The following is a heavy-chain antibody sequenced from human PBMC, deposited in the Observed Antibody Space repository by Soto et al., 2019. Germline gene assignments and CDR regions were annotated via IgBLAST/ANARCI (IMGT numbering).Heavy chain of an antibody. J-gene: IGHJ4*02. CDR2: VIPLFGTP. CDR1: GDTFTKYG. V-gene: IGHV1-69*01. Sequence: QVHLVQSGAEVKKPGSSVKVSCKASGDTFTKYGISWVRQAPGQGLEWMGGVIPLFGTPNYAQRFQDRVTITADHSTTTAYLDLASLTSEDTAVYFCARAFELSGSYYFYPWGQGTLITVSS. CDR3: ARAFELSGSYYFYP. D-gene: IGHD1-26*01.